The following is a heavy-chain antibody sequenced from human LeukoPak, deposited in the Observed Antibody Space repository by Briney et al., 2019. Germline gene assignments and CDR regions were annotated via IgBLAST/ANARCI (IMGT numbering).Heavy chain of an antibody. CDR1: GFILSGSG. CDR3: TRLDEAADGFVRGAVTRAYDI. V-gene: IGHV3-73*01. Sequence: GGSLKLSCAASGFILSGSGIHWVRQASEKGLEWVGRIRSNSNNYATSYAASVKGRFTVSRDDSKNTAYLTMNSLETEDTAIYYCTRLDEAADGFVRGAVTRAYDIWGQGTMVTVSS. D-gene: IGHD3-10*01. CDR2: IRSNSNNYAT. J-gene: IGHJ3*02.